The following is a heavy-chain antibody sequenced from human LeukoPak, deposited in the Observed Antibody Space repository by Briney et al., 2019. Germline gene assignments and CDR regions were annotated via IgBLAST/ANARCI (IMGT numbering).Heavy chain of an antibody. CDR3: ATVNGDCGGDCYSD. CDR2: MNPNSGNT. V-gene: IGHV1-8*01. Sequence: ASVKVSCKASGYTFTSYDINWVRQATGQGLEWMGWMNPNSGNTGYAQKFQGRVTMTEDTSTDTAYMELSSLRSEDTAVYYCATVNGDCGGDCYSDWGQGTLVTVSS. CDR1: GYTFTSYD. J-gene: IGHJ4*02. D-gene: IGHD2-21*02.